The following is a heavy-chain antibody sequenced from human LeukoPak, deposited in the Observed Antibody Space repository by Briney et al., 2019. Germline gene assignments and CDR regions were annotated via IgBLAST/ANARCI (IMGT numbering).Heavy chain of an antibody. Sequence: GESLKISPKGSGYSFTSYWIGWVRQMPGKGLEWMGIIYPGDSDTRYSPSFQGQVTTSADKSISTAYLQWSSLKASDTAMYYCARHHDNHYDSRRAFDIWGQGTMVTVSS. V-gene: IGHV5-51*01. CDR1: GYSFTSYW. CDR3: ARHHDNHYDSRRAFDI. D-gene: IGHD3-22*01. J-gene: IGHJ3*02. CDR2: IYPGDSDT.